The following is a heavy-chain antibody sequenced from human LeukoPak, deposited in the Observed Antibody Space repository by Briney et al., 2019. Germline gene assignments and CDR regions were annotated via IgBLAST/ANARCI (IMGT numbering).Heavy chain of an antibody. CDR3: AGGKKGLYYYYGMDV. Sequence: GGSLRLSCAASGFTFSSYWMHWVRQAPGKGLVWVSRINSDGSSTSYADSVKGRFTISRDNAKNTLYLQMNSLRAEDTAVYYCAGGKKGLYYYYGMDVWGQGTTVTVSS. D-gene: IGHD3-16*01. CDR1: GFTFSSYW. V-gene: IGHV3-74*01. CDR2: INSDGSST. J-gene: IGHJ6*02.